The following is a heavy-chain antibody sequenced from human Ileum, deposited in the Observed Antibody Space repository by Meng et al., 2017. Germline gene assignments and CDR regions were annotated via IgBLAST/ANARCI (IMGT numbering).Heavy chain of an antibody. CDR2: IFYTVTI. CDR1: EGHSLSSNL. D-gene: IGHD5-12*01. Sequence: LPGTVSRTGVFTEGHSLSSNLGSRVRQFPGKGLGWIGDIFYTVTINSHLSVKRRVTISVDKSKHLFSPILTSVTAADTAILYCAGVDVATGVPSWGQGTLVTVSS. J-gene: IGHJ5*02. CDR3: AGVDVATGVPS. V-gene: IGHV4-4*03.